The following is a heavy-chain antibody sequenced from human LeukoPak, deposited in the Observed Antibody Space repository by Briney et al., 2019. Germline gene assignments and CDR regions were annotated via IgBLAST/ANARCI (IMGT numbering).Heavy chain of an antibody. CDR1: GFTFSNYA. CDR2: ISGSGAST. V-gene: IGHV3-23*01. Sequence: GGSLRLSCAASGFTFSNYAMSWVRQAPGKGPEWVSVISGSGASTYFVDSVKGRFTISRDNAKDSLYLQMSSLRDEDTAVYYCARDSGYSYADDYWGQGTLVTVSS. J-gene: IGHJ4*02. D-gene: IGHD5-18*01. CDR3: ARDSGYSYADDY.